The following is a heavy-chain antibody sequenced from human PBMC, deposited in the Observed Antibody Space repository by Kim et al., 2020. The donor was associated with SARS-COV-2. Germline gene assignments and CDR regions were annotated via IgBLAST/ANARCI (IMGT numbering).Heavy chain of an antibody. D-gene: IGHD6-25*01. J-gene: IGHJ4*02. Sequence: GGSLRLSCAASGFIFSNHVMNWVRQAPGKGLEWVSYISSSGAIHYADSVKGRFTISRDNPKNSLYLQMNSLRDEDTAVYYCVRDGYFNFDYWGQGTLVTV. V-gene: IGHV3-48*02. CDR1: GFIFSNHV. CDR2: ISSSGAI. CDR3: VRDGYFNFDY.